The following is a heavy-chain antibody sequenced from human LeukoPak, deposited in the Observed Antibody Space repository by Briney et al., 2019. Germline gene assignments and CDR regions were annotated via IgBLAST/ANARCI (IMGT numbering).Heavy chain of an antibody. V-gene: IGHV3-23*01. CDR2: ISGSGGST. CDR3: AKDARYCSGVTCYSGDPFDI. CDR1: GFTFSSYA. J-gene: IGHJ3*02. Sequence: GRSLRLSCAASGFTFSSYAMNWVRQAPGKGLEWVSGISGSGGSTNYADSVKGRFTISRDNSKNTLYLQMNSLRAEDTAVYYCAKDARYCSGVTCYSGDPFDIWGQGTMVTVSS. D-gene: IGHD2-15*01.